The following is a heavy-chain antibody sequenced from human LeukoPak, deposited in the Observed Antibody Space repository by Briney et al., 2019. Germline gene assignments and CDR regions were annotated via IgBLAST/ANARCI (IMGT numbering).Heavy chain of an antibody. D-gene: IGHD6-19*01. CDR2: INSDGSST. V-gene: IGHV3-74*01. J-gene: IGHJ4*02. CDR1: VLTFSSYW. CDR3: ARTPRVEPRIAVAGTPFDY. Sequence: GGSLRLSCAASVLTFSSYWMHWVRQAPGKGLLWVSRINSDGSSTSYADSVKGRFTISRDNANNTLYLQMNSLRAEDTAVYYCARTPRVEPRIAVAGTPFDYWGQGTLVTVSS.